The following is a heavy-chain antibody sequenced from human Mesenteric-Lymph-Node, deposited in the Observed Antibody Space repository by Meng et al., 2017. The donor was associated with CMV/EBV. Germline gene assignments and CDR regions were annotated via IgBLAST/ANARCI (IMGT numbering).Heavy chain of an antibody. V-gene: IGHV1-18*04. D-gene: IGHD3-10*01. J-gene: IGHJ4*02. CDR1: GYTFISYG. CDR3: ARGIMVRGVNDY. CDR2: ISAYNGNT. Sequence: CKASGYTFISYGISWVRQAPGQGLEWMGWISAYNGNTNYAQKLQGRVTMTTDTSTSTAYMELRSLRSDDTAVYYCARGIMVRGVNDYWGQGTLVTVSS.